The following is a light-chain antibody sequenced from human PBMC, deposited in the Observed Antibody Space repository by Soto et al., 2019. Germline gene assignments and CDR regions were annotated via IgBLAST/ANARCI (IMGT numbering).Light chain of an antibody. Sequence: SVVTQPAPVSGSLGQSITISRRGTSSDVGAYNYVSWYQQYPGKAPKLMIYHVTDRPSGASNRFSGSKSGNTASLTISGLQAEDEADYYCCSYTTSNTFVFGTGTKVTVL. CDR2: HVT. V-gene: IGLV2-14*01. J-gene: IGLJ1*01. CDR3: CSYTTSNTFV. CDR1: SSDVGAYNY.